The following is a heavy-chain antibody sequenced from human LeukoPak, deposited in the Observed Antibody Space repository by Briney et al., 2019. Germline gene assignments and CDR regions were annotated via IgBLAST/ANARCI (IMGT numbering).Heavy chain of an antibody. J-gene: IGHJ4*02. Sequence: GGSLRLSCAASGFTFSSYSMNWVRQAPGKGLEWVSYISSSSSTIYYADSVKGRFTISRDNAKNSLYLQMNSLRDEDTAVHYCARDPTEMTTVTIDYWGQGTLVTVSS. CDR3: ARDPTEMTTVTIDY. CDR1: GFTFSSYS. V-gene: IGHV3-48*02. CDR2: ISSSSSTI. D-gene: IGHD4-17*01.